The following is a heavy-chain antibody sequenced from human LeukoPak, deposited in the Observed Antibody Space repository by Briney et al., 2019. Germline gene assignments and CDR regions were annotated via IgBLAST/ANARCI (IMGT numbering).Heavy chain of an antibody. V-gene: IGHV1-2*06. CDR1: GYTFTGYY. D-gene: IGHD5-24*01. J-gene: IGHJ3*02. CDR2: INPNTGGT. Sequence: AAVKVPCKPSGYTFTGYYMNWVRQAPGHGLEWMGRINPNTGGTKYAQNFQGSVNMTRDTSITTVYMELSRLRSDDTAVYYCARVGDGLNDGFDIWGQGTMVTVSS. CDR3: ARVGDGLNDGFDI.